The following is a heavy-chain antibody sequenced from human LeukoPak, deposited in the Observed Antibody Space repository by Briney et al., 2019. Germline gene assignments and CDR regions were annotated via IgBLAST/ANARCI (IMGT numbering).Heavy chain of an antibody. V-gene: IGHV3-11*01. D-gene: IGHD5-18*01. CDR1: GFTFSDYY. J-gene: IGHJ4*02. Sequence: GGSLRLSCAASGFTFSDYYMSWIRQAPGKGLEWVSYISSSGSTIYYADSVKGRFTISRDNAKNSLYLQMNSLRAEDTAVYYCARGSKYTSGYRVTELGSGYSDYWGQGTLVTVSS. CDR3: ARGSKYTSGYRVTELGSGYSDY. CDR2: ISSSGSTI.